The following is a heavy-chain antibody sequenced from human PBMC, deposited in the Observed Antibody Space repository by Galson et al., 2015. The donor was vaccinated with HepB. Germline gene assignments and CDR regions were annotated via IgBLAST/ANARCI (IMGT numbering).Heavy chain of an antibody. Sequence: SVKVSCKASGGTFSSYAISWVRQAPGQGLEWMGGIIPIFGTANYAQKFQGRVTITADESTSTAYMELSSLRSEDTAVYYCATSDYSNYVVDYWGQGTLVTVSS. J-gene: IGHJ4*02. D-gene: IGHD4-11*01. CDR1: GGTFSSYA. CDR2: IIPIFGTA. CDR3: ATSDYSNYVVDY. V-gene: IGHV1-69*13.